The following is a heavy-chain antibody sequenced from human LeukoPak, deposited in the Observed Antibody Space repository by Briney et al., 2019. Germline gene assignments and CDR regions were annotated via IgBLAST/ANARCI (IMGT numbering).Heavy chain of an antibody. Sequence: ASVKVSCKASGYTFTSYGISWVRQAPGQGLERMGWISAYNGNTNYAQKLQGRVTMTTDTSTSTAYMELRSLRSDDTAVYYCAREAGVIVVVPAATGYFDYWGQGTLVTVSS. D-gene: IGHD2-2*01. CDR3: AREAGVIVVVPAATGYFDY. V-gene: IGHV1-18*01. J-gene: IGHJ4*02. CDR1: GYTFTSYG. CDR2: ISAYNGNT.